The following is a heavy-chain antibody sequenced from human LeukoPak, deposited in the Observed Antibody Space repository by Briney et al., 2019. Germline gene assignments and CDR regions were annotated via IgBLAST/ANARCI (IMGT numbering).Heavy chain of an antibody. V-gene: IGHV4-34*01. CDR3: ARGLGRYYDSSGYSYFDY. CDR1: GGSFSGYY. J-gene: IGHJ4*02. D-gene: IGHD3-22*01. CDR2: INHSGST. Sequence: SETLSLTCAVYGGSFSGYYWSWIRQPPGKGLEWIGEINHSGSTNYNPSLKSRVTISVDTSKNQLSLKLSSVTAADTAVYYCARGLGRYYDSSGYSYFDYWGQGTLVTVSS.